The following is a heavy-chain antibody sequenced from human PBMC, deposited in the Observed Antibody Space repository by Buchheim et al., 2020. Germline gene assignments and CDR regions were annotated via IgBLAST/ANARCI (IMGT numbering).Heavy chain of an antibody. CDR1: GGTFRGYY. V-gene: IGHV4-34*01. D-gene: IGHD1-26*01. J-gene: IGHJ4*02. CDR2: INHSGST. CDR3: LRGYSQIS. Sequence: QVQLQQWGAGLLKPSETLSLTCAVYGGTFRGYYWGWVRQPPGKGLEWIGEINHSGSTTYNSSLKSRVTISLDMSNNRFSLKLTSVTAADTAVYYCLRGYSQISWGQGTL.